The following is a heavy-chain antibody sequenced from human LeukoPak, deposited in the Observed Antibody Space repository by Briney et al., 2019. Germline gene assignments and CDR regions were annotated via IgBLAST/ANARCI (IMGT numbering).Heavy chain of an antibody. V-gene: IGHV3-53*01. CDR1: GFTVSDNY. D-gene: IGHD7-27*01. CDR2: IYSGGNT. CDR3: ARDGLATGVDY. Sequence: GGSLRLSCAASGFTVSDNYMTWVRQAPGKGLEWVSVIYSGGNTYYADSVKGRFTISRDNSKNTLYLQMDSLRAEDTAVYYCARDGLATGVDYWGQGTLDTVSS. J-gene: IGHJ4*02.